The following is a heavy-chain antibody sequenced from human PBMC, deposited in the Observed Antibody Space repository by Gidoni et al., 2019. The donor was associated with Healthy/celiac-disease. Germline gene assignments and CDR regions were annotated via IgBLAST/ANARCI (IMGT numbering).Heavy chain of an antibody. CDR1: GYSFTSYA. J-gene: IGHJ4*02. CDR3: ATNYAASGTIEY. D-gene: IGHD1-7*01. Sequence: QVQLVQSGAEVKKPGASVTVSCKASGYSFTSYAMHWVRQAPGQRLEWMGWINAGNGNTKYSQKFQGRVTITRDTAASTAYMELSSRRSEDTAVYYCATNYAASGTIEYWGQGTLVTVSS. V-gene: IGHV1-3*01. CDR2: INAGNGNT.